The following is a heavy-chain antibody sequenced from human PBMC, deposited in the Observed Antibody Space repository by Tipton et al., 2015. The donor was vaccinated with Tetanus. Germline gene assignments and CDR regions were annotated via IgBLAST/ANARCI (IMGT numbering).Heavy chain of an antibody. CDR1: GDSMSPYY. CDR3: ARGPSYSGAWYHY. Sequence: TLSLTCTISGDSMSPYYWGWLRQPPGKGLEWIGYIYYKGSTNYNPSLRSRVTISMDTSSNQFSLKLTSVTPADTAIYYCARGPSYSGAWYHYWGQGAMVTVSP. D-gene: IGHD6-19*01. CDR2: IYYKGST. V-gene: IGHV4-59*01. J-gene: IGHJ4*02.